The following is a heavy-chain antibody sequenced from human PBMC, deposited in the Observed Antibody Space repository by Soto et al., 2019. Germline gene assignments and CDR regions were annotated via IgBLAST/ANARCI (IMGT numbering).Heavy chain of an antibody. CDR1: GFTFSTYA. D-gene: IGHD2-2*01. CDR3: AKAESRYCSSASCPRMDV. J-gene: IGHJ6*02. CDR2: ISGSGGST. Sequence: HPGGSLRLSCAASGFTFSTYAMSWVRQAPGKGLEWVSAISGSGGSTYYADSVKGRFTISRDNSKNTLYLQMNSLRAEDTALYYCAKAESRYCSSASCPRMDVWGQGTTVTVSS. V-gene: IGHV3-23*01.